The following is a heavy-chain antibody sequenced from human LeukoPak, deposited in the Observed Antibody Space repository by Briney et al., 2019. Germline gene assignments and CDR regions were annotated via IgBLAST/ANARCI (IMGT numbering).Heavy chain of an antibody. V-gene: IGHV4-39*01. D-gene: IGHD2-2*01. CDR3: ASTGGGSSTSPPFIY. J-gene: IGHJ4*02. CDR2: IYYSGST. Sequence: PSETLSLTCTVSGGSISSSSYYWGWIRQPPGKGLEWIGSIYYSGSTYYNPSLKSRVTISVDTSKNQFSLKLSSVTAADTAVYYCASTGGGSSTSPPFIYWGQGTLVTVSS. CDR1: GGSISSSSYY.